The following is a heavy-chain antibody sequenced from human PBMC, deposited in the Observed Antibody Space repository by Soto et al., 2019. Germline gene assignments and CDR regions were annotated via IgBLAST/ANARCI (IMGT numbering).Heavy chain of an antibody. CDR3: ARGFSSDYYYYGMDV. CDR2: IWYDGSNK. V-gene: IGHV3-33*01. CDR1: GFTFSSYG. J-gene: IGHJ6*02. Sequence: GGSMRLSCAASGFTFSSYGMHWVRQAPGKGLEWVAVIWYDGSNKYYADSVKGRFTISRDNSKNTLYLQMNSLRAEDTAVYYCARGFSSDYYYYGMDVWGQGTTVTVSS.